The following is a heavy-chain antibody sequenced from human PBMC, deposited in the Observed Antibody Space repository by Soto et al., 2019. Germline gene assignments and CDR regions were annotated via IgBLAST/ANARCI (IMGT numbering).Heavy chain of an antibody. V-gene: IGHV1-24*01. CDR2: FDPEDGET. CDR3: ARVVFDILSGFLFWSGGNLQYVLSFRAQRSSDL. CDR1: GYTLTVLS. J-gene: IGHJ2*01. D-gene: IGHD3-9*01. Sequence: GDSVKVSCKVSGYTLTVLSMHWVRQAPGKGLEWMGGFDPEDGETIYAQKFQGRVTMTEDTSTDTAYMELSSLRSEDTAVYYCARVVFDILSGFLFWSGGNLQYVLSFRAQRSSDL.